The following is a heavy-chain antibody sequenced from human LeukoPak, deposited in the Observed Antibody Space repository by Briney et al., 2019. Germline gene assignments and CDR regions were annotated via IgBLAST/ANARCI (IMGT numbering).Heavy chain of an antibody. J-gene: IGHJ6*03. CDR1: GFTFTNYG. CDR3: ARGDYYYYYYMDV. CDR2: ISAYNGDT. V-gene: IGHV1-18*01. Sequence: ASVKVSCKASGFTFTNYGISWVRQAPGKGLEWMGWISAYNGDTNYAQKFQGRVTMTTDTSTSTAYMELRSLRSDDTAVYYCARGDYYYYYYMDVWGKGTTVTVSS.